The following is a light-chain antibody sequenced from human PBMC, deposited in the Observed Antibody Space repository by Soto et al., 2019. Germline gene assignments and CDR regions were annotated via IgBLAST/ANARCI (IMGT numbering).Light chain of an antibody. CDR3: QQYNNWPFT. CDR2: GAS. Sequence: ERVMTQSPATLSVSPGERATLSCRASQSISSNLAWYQQKPGQAPRLLIYGASTRATGIPARLSGSGSGTEFTLTISSLQYEDFAVYYCQQYNNWPFTFGPGTKVDIK. V-gene: IGKV3-15*01. J-gene: IGKJ3*01. CDR1: QSISSN.